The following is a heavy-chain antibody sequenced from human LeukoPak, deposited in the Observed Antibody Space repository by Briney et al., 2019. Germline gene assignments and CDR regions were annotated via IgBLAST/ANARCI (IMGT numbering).Heavy chain of an antibody. CDR1: GWSFNDYY. CDR2: INARGDT. Sequence: TSETLSLTCAVYGWSFNDYYWSWVRQPPGKGLEWIGEINARGDTNYNPSLKSRVTISVDSSKNQFSLTLTSMIAADTAIYYCARGQVPAARGYNWFDPWGQENLVTVSS. J-gene: IGHJ5*02. D-gene: IGHD2-2*01. V-gene: IGHV4-34*01. CDR3: ARGQVPAARGYNWFDP.